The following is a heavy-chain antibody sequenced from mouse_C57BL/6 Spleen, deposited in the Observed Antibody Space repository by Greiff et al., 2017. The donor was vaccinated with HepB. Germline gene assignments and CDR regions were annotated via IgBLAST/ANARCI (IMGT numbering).Heavy chain of an antibody. V-gene: IGHV1-61*01. D-gene: IGHD1-1*01. CDR1: GYTFTSYW. Sequence: QVQLKQPGAELVRPGSSVKLSCKASGYTFTSYWMDWVKQRPGQGLEWIGNIYPSDSETHYNQKFKDKATLTVDKSSSTAYMQLSSLTSEDSAVYYCARKSSSWNYFDYWGQGTTLTVSS. CDR2: IYPSDSET. J-gene: IGHJ2*01. CDR3: ARKSSSWNYFDY.